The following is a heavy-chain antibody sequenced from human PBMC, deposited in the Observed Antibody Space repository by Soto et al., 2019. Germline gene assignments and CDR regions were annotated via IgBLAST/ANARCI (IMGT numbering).Heavy chain of an antibody. CDR1: GVTFSSHA. CDR2: ISGSGDST. V-gene: IGHV3-23*01. Sequence: EVQLLESGGGLEQPGGSLRLSCAASGVTFSSHAMSWVRQAPGKGLEWVSAISGSGDSTYYADSVKGRFSISRDYSKNTLYLQMSSLRAEDTAVYFCAKGQYSSSPTGGMDVWGQGTTVTVSS. CDR3: AKGQYSSSPTGGMDV. J-gene: IGHJ6*02. D-gene: IGHD6-13*01.